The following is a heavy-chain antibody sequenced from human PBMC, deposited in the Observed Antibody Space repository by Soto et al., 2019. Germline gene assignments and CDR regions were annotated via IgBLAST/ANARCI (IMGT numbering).Heavy chain of an antibody. CDR3: THSTTVTPWGAFNI. CDR2: IYWDDDK. V-gene: IGHV2-5*02. Sequence: GLDLEWLALIYWDDDKRYSPSLKSRLTITKDTSKNQVVLTMTNMDPVDTATYYCTHSTTVTPWGAFNIWGQGTMVAVSS. J-gene: IGHJ3*02. D-gene: IGHD4-17*01.